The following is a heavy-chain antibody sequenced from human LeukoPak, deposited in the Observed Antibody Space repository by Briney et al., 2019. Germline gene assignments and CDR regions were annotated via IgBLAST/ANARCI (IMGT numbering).Heavy chain of an antibody. CDR2: ISGSGGHT. Sequence: GGSLRLSCAASGFTFSSYAIYWVRQAPGKGLEWVSGISGSGGHTYFADSVKGRFTISRDNSKNTVYLQMNSLRAEDTAVYYCAQGLVPAAIAPQYFQHWGQGTLVTVSS. J-gene: IGHJ1*01. V-gene: IGHV3-23*01. D-gene: IGHD2-2*01. CDR3: AQGLVPAAIAPQYFQH. CDR1: GFTFSSYA.